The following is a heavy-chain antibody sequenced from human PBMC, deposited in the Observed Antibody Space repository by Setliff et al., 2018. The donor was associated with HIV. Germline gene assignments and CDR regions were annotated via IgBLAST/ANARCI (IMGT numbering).Heavy chain of an antibody. J-gene: IGHJ3*02. D-gene: IGHD3-10*01. CDR3: ATSFYYGSGSYCAFDI. Sequence: PSETLSLTCIVSGYSISSGYHWAWIRQPPGKGLEWIGSLFHSGNTYYTPSVKSRVIISVDTSKNQFSLKLSSVTAADTAVYYCATSFYYGSGSYCAFDIWGQGTMVTVSS. CDR2: LFHSGNT. CDR1: GYSISSGYH. V-gene: IGHV4-38-2*02.